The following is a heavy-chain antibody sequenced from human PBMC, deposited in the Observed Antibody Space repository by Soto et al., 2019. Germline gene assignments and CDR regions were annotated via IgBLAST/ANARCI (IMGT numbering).Heavy chain of an antibody. Sequence: PGESLKISCKGSGYSFTSYWISWVRQMPGKGLEWMGRIDPSDSYTNYSPSFQGHVTISADKSISTAYLQWSSLKASDTAMYYCARHIYSDPYFDYWGQGTLVTVSS. CDR2: IDPSDSYT. D-gene: IGHD5-18*01. V-gene: IGHV5-10-1*01. CDR3: ARHIYSDPYFDY. CDR1: GYSFTSYW. J-gene: IGHJ4*02.